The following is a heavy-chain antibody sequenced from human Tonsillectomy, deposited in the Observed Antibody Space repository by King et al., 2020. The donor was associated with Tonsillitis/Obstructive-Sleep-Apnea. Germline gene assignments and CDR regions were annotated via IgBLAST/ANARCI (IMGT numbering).Heavy chain of an antibody. CDR2: IYPGDSDT. CDR1: GYSFTNYW. CDR3: ARGYDTGGYPWYFDL. Sequence: QLVQSGAEVKKPGDSLKISCKGSGYSFTNYWIGWVRQMPGKGLEWMGIIYPGDSDTRYSPSFQGQVTISADKSISTAYLQWSSLKASDTAMYYCARGYDTGGYPWYFDLWGRGTLVTVSS. D-gene: IGHD3-22*01. J-gene: IGHJ2*01. V-gene: IGHV5-51*03.